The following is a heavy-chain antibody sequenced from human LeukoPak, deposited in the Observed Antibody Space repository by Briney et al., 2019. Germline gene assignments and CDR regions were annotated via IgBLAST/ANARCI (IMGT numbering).Heavy chain of an antibody. D-gene: IGHD2-15*01. Sequence: GGSLRLSCAASGFTFSSYGMHWVRQAPGKGLEWVAVIWYDGSNKHYADSVKGRFTISRDNSKNTLYLQMNSLRAEDTAVYYCAKDPGGYCSGGSCPSYYYYYMDVWGKGTTVTVSS. CDR1: GFTFSSYG. V-gene: IGHV3-33*06. CDR3: AKDPGGYCSGGSCPSYYYYYMDV. J-gene: IGHJ6*03. CDR2: IWYDGSNK.